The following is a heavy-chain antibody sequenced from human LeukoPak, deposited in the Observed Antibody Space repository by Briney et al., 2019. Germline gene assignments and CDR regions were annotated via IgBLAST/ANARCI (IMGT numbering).Heavy chain of an antibody. D-gene: IGHD2-21*02. CDR3: ARSVAYCGGDCYSVPDY. J-gene: IGHJ4*02. CDR1: GYTFTCYY. V-gene: IGHV1-46*01. CDR2: INPSGGST. Sequence: ASVKVSCKASGYTFTCYYMHWVRQAPGQGLEWMGIINPSGGSTSYAQKFQGRVTMTRDMSTSTVYMELSSLRSEDTAVYYCARSVAYCGGDCYSVPDYWGQGTLVTVSS.